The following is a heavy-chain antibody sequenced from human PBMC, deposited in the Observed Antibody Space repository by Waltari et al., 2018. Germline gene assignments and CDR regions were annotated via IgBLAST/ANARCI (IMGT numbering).Heavy chain of an antibody. V-gene: IGHV1-69*02. CDR1: GGTFSSYT. J-gene: IGHJ6*02. CDR3: ALTQWLVRTGGMDV. CDR2: IIPILGIA. Sequence: QVQLVQSGAEVKKPGSSVKVSCKASGGTFSSYTIRWVRQAPGQGLEWMGRIIPILGIANYAQKFQGRVTITADKSTSTAYMELSSLRSEDTAVYYCALTQWLVRTGGMDVWGQGTTVTVSS. D-gene: IGHD6-19*01.